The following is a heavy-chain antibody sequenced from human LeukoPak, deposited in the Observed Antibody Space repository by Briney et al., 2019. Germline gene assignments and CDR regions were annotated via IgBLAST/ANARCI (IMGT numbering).Heavy chain of an antibody. D-gene: IGHD5-18*01. CDR3: TKNLDTTDI. CDR1: GFTFSHND. Sequence: GGSLPQTRAVSGFTFSHNDITWVRQAPGKGLEWVSGISSSGAFTYYVDSVKGRFTISRDNDKNMLHLQMNSLRAENKAIYYCTKNLDTTDIWGQGKLVTVSS. J-gene: IGHJ3*02. V-gene: IGHV3-23*01. CDR2: ISSSGAFT.